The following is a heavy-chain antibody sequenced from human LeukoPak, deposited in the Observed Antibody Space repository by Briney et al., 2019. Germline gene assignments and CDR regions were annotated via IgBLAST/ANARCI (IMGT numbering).Heavy chain of an antibody. CDR2: IYHSGST. Sequence: AETLSLTCAVSGGSISSSNWWSWVRQPPGKGLEWIGEIYHSGSTNYNPSLKSRVTISVDKSKNQFSLKLSSVTAADTAVYHCARHIYSSSWYGGFDYWGQGTLVTVSS. V-gene: IGHV4-4*02. J-gene: IGHJ4*02. CDR3: ARHIYSSSWYGGFDY. D-gene: IGHD6-13*01. CDR1: GGSISSSNW.